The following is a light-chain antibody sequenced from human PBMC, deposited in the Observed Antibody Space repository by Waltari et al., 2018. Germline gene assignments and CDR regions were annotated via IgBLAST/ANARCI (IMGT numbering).Light chain of an antibody. CDR3: QQYNDSWT. CDR1: LSISSN. V-gene: IGKV3-15*01. CDR2: GAS. Sequence: EIVMTQSPATLSVSPGERATLSCRASLSISSNLAWYQQKPGQAPRPLIYGASTRASGIPARFSGSGSGTDFTLTVSSLQPEDSALYFCQQYNDSWTFGQGTKVDFK. J-gene: IGKJ1*01.